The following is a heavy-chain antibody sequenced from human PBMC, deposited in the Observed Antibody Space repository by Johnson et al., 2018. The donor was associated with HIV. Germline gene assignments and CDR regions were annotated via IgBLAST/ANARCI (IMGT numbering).Heavy chain of an antibody. Sequence: VQLVESGGGLIQPGGSLRLSCAASGFTFDDYGMSWVRQAPGKGLEWVTNIKEDGSEEYHVDPVKGRFTISRDNAKNSLYLQMNSLRAEDTAVYYCARSLAAAGLYDAFDIWGQGTMVTVSS. CDR2: IKEDGSEE. D-gene: IGHD6-13*01. J-gene: IGHJ3*02. V-gene: IGHV3-7*05. CDR3: ARSLAAAGLYDAFDI. CDR1: GFTFDDYG.